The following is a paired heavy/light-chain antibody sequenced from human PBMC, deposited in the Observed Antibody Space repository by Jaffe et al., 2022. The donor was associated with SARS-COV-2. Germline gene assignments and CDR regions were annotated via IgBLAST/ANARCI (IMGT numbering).Light chain of an antibody. CDR3: QSADRLVV. J-gene: IGLJ2*01. CDR2: KDS. Sequence: SYELTQPPSVSVSPGQTARITCSGDALPKQYAYWYQQKPGQAPVLVIYKDSERPSGIPERFSGSSSGTTVTLTISGVQAEDEADYYCQSADRLVVFGGGTKLTVL. CDR1: ALPKQY. V-gene: IGLV3-25*03.
Heavy chain of an antibody. Sequence: QVQLVQSGSELKKPGASVKVSCKASGYTFTSYAMNWVRQAPGQGLEWMGWINTNTGNPTYAQGFTGRFVFSLDTSVSTAYLQISSLKAEDTAVYYCARALESPIAAAGALYYYYYYMDVWGKGTTVTVSS. CDR3: ARALESPIAAAGALYYYYYYMDV. J-gene: IGHJ6*03. CDR1: GYTFTSYA. D-gene: IGHD6-13*01. V-gene: IGHV7-4-1*02. CDR2: INTNTGNP.